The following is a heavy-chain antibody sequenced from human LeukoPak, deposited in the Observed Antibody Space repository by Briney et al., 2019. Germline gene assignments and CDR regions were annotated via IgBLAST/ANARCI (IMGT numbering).Heavy chain of an antibody. CDR3: AKDLGFGEIYYYFDY. CDR1: GFTFGSYG. V-gene: IGHV3-30*02. J-gene: IGHJ4*02. CDR2: IRYDGINK. D-gene: IGHD3-10*01. Sequence: PGGSLRLSCAASGFTFGSYGMHWVRQAPGKGLQWVAFIRYDGINKYYADSVKGRFTISRDDSKNTLCLQMNSLRAEDTAVYYCAKDLGFGEIYYYFDYWGQGTLVTVSS.